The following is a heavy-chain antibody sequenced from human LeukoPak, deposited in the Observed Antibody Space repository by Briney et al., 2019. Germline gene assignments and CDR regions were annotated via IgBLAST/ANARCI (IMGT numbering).Heavy chain of an antibody. CDR1: GFTFRNYG. CDR3: PTVRSCSGGDCYYLDH. J-gene: IGHJ4*02. V-gene: IGHV3-33*01. CDR2: IWYDGSNK. D-gene: IGHD2-15*01. Sequence: GGSLRLSCAASGFTFRNYGMNWVRQAPGKGLEWVAIIWYDGSNKYYADSVKGRFTISRDNSKNTLYLQMNSLRAEDTAVYYCPTVRSCSGGDCYYLDHWGQGTLVTVSS.